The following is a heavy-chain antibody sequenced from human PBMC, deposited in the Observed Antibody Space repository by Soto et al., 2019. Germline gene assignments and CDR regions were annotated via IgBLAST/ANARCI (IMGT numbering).Heavy chain of an antibody. CDR2: INSDGSST. D-gene: IGHD3-10*01. CDR3: AKVSAILQGRGVSTIDAFDI. CDR1: GFTFSSYW. Sequence: EVQLVESGGGLVQPGGSLRLSCAASGFTFSSYWMHWVRQAPGKGLVWVARINSDGSSTSYADSVKGRFTISRDNAKNTLYLQMNSLMDEDTAVYYCAKVSAILQGRGVSTIDAFDIWGQGTMVTVSS. V-gene: IGHV3-74*02. J-gene: IGHJ3*02.